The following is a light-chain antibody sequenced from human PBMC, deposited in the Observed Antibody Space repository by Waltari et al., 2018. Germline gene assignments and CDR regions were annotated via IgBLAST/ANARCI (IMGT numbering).Light chain of an antibody. J-gene: IGKJ3*01. V-gene: IGKV1-33*01. CDR2: DAS. CDR3: QQYDNLPFT. Sequence: DIQMTQSPSSLSASVGDRVTITCKASQDISKYLNWYQHKPGKAPKLLIYDASNLETGVPSRFSGSGSGTDFTFTISSLQPEDIATYYCQQYDNLPFTFGPGTKVDIK. CDR1: QDISKY.